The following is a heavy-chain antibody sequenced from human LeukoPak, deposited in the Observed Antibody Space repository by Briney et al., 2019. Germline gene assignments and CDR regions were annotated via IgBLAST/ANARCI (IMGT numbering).Heavy chain of an antibody. CDR1: GGSLSSGGYY. V-gene: IGHV4-31*03. CDR3: ASTDYGGYFDY. Sequence: PSETLSLTRTVSGGSLSSGGYYWGWRRQHQGRGVEGVGYIYYSGSTYYNPSLKSRVTISVDTSKNQFSLKLSSVTAADTAVYYCASTDYGGYFDYWGQGTLVTVSS. CDR2: IYYSGST. J-gene: IGHJ4*02. D-gene: IGHD4-23*01.